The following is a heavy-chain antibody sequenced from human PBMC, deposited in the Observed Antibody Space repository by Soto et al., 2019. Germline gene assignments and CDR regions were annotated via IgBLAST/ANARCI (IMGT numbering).Heavy chain of an antibody. CDR2: INPSGGST. D-gene: IGHD2-15*01. CDR3: VRVVGYCSGGSCYSDAFDI. Sequence: ASVKVSCKASGYTFTSYYMHWVRQAPGQGLEWMGIINPSGGSTSYAQKFQGRVTMTRDTSTSTVYMELSSLRSEDTAVYYCVRVVGYCSGGSCYSDAFDIWGQGTMVTVS. V-gene: IGHV1-46*03. J-gene: IGHJ3*02. CDR1: GYTFTSYY.